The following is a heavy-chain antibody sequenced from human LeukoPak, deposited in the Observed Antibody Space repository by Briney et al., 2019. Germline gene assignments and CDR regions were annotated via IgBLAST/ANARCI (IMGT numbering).Heavy chain of an antibody. CDR2: ICYSGST. D-gene: IGHD3-3*01. V-gene: IGHV4-59*01. J-gene: IGHJ5*02. CDR1: GGSISSYY. CDR3: ARVDGGFWSGYYNQNWFDP. Sequence: RPSETLSLTCTVSGGSISSYYWSWIRQPPGKGLEWIGYICYSGSTNYNPSLKSRVTISVDTSKNQFSLKLSSVTAADTAVYYCARVDGGFWSGYYNQNWFDPWGQGTLVTVSS.